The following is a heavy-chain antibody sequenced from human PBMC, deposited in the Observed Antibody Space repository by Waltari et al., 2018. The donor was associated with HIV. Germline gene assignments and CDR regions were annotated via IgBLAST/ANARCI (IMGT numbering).Heavy chain of an antibody. CDR2: ISSTSSHI. J-gene: IGHJ5*02. V-gene: IGHV3-21*01. CDR1: GFSFSFFS. D-gene: IGHD1-26*01. Sequence: EVQLVESGGGLVEPGGSLGLSCAPSGFSFSFFSMTWVRQAPGKGRGWVSSISSTSSHIFYADSVRCRFTISRDNAKNSLYLQMNSLKAEDTAVYYCARGGAGATAEDLFDPWGQGTLVTVSS. CDR3: ARGGAGATAEDLFDP.